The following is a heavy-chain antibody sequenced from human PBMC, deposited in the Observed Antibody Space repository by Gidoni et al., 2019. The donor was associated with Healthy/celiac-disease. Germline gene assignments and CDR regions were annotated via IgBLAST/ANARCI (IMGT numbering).Heavy chain of an antibody. CDR3: TRHSVEAGILIDGFDP. CDR1: GFPFLCSA. V-gene: IGHV3-73*01. J-gene: IGHJ5*02. CDR2: IRSKANSYAT. Sequence: EVQLVESGVGLVQPGGSLKLSFAASGFPFLCSARHWVRQASGKGLEWVGRIRSKANSYATEYAASVKGRFTISRDDSKNTAYLKMNSLKTEDTAVYYCTRHSVEAGILIDGFDPWGQGTLVTVSS. D-gene: IGHD5-18*01.